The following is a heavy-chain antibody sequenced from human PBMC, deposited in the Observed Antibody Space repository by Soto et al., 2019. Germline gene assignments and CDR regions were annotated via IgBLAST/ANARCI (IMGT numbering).Heavy chain of an antibody. CDR2: ISAYNGNT. Sequence: QVQLVQSGAEVKKPGASVKVSCKASGYTFISYGISWVRQAPGQGLEWMGWISAYNGNTNYAQKLQGRVTMTTDTSTSTAYMELRSLRSDDTAVYYCARDEAAAGTFSGFDYWGQGTLVTVSS. V-gene: IGHV1-18*01. CDR3: ARDEAAAGTFSGFDY. CDR1: GYTFISYG. D-gene: IGHD6-13*01. J-gene: IGHJ4*02.